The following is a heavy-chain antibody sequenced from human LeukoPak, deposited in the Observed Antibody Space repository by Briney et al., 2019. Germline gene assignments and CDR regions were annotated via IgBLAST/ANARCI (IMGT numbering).Heavy chain of an antibody. CDR2: IKSDGSST. J-gene: IGHJ6*02. CDR3: SRDSLSSCGGDCYSGLDV. Sequence: GGSLRLSCAASGFTFSNHWMHWVRQAPGEALMWVSRIKSDGSSTTYADSVKGRFTISRVNAKNTLYLQMNSLRAEDTAVYYCSRDSLSSCGGDCYSGLDVWGQGTTVTVSS. V-gene: IGHV3-74*01. CDR1: GFTFSNHW. D-gene: IGHD2-21*02.